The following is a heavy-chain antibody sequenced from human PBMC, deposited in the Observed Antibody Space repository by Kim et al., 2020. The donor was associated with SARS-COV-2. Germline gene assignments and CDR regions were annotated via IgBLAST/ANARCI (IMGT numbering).Heavy chain of an antibody. Sequence: YVDAGKRRFTISRKNSKKVVYLQMNPLRAEDTAVYYCARAFEYSTADAFDIWGQGTMVTVSS. D-gene: IGHD6-6*01. J-gene: IGHJ3*02. CDR3: ARAFEYSTADAFDI. V-gene: IGHV3-7*04.